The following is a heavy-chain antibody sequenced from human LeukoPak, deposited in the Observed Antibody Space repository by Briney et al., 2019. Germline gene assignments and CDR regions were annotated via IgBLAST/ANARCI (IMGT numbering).Heavy chain of an antibody. CDR2: INSNGGST. J-gene: IGHJ4*02. CDR3: ARDTSTGKFWYRWKGIDY. D-gene: IGHD1-20*01. CDR1: GFTFSSYA. V-gene: IGHV3-64*01. Sequence: GGSLRLSCVASGFTFSSYAMHWVRQTPGKGLEYVSGINSNGGSTHYPNSVKGRFTISRDNSKNTLYLQMGSLSADDMAVYYCARDTSTGKFWYRWKGIDYWGQGTLVTVSS.